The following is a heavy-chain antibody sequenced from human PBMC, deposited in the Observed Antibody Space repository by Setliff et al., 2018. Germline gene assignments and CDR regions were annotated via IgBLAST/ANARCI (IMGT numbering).Heavy chain of an antibody. V-gene: IGHV4-39*01. CDR2: IYSSGTT. CDR1: GGSISTSSHN. J-gene: IGHJ3*02. D-gene: IGHD3-22*01. CDR3: TRRPRGRAAFDI. Sequence: PSETLSLTCTVSGGSISTSSHNWVWIRKSPGRGLEWIGTIYSSGTTYYNLSLKSRVTIXXXTPXXXXXXXXXXXXXXXXXVYYCTRRPRGRAAFDIWGQGTMVTVSS.